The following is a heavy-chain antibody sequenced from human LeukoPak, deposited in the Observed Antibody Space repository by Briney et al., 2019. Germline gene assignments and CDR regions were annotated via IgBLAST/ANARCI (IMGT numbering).Heavy chain of an antibody. CDR1: GGTFSSYA. J-gene: IGHJ4*02. Sequence: ASVKVSCKASGGTFSSYAISWVRQAPGQGPEWMGGIIPIFGTANYAQKFQGRVTITADESTSTAYMELSSLRSEDTAVYYCALSSGYYYSVDYWGQGTLVTVSS. CDR2: IIPIFGTA. V-gene: IGHV1-69*13. D-gene: IGHD3-22*01. CDR3: ALSSGYYYSVDY.